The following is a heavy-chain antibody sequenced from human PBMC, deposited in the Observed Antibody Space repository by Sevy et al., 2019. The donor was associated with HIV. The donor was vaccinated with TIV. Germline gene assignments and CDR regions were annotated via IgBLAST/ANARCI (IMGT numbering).Heavy chain of an antibody. CDR1: GFTFSSYN. V-gene: IGHV3-21*01. J-gene: IGHJ6*02. Sequence: GGSLRLSCAASGFTFSSYNMNWVRQAPGKGLEWVSSISSSSSSIYYADSVRGRFTISRDNAKNSLYLQMNSLRAEDTALYYCARVVAYCTGGTRFPGYYYGMDVWGQGTTVTVSS. D-gene: IGHD2-8*02. CDR3: ARVVAYCTGGTRFPGYYYGMDV. CDR2: ISSSSSSI.